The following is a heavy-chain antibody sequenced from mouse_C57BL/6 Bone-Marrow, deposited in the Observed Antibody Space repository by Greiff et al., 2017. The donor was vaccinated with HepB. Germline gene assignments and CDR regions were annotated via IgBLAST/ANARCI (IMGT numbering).Heavy chain of an antibody. J-gene: IGHJ1*03. Sequence: DVKLVESGGGLVQPGESLKLSCESDEYEFPSHDMSWVRKTPEKRLELVAAINSDGGSTYYPDTMERRFIISRDNTKKTLYLQMSSLRSEDTALYYCARWGLRHWYFDVWGTGTTVTVSS. CDR2: INSDGGST. D-gene: IGHD2-4*01. V-gene: IGHV5-2*01. CDR3: ARWGLRHWYFDV. CDR1: EYEFPSHD.